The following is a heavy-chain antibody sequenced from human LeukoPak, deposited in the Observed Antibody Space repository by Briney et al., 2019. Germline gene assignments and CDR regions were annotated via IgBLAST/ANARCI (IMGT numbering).Heavy chain of an antibody. CDR3: ARTPNRFYDF. Sequence: GGSLRLSCAASGSTFSSYAFNWVRQAPGKGLEWVSGITMSGDSTYYADSVKGRFTISRDNSKNTLYLQMTSLRAEDTALYYCARTPNRFYDFWGQGTLVTVSS. J-gene: IGHJ4*02. CDR2: ITMSGDST. CDR1: GSTFSSYA. V-gene: IGHV3-23*01.